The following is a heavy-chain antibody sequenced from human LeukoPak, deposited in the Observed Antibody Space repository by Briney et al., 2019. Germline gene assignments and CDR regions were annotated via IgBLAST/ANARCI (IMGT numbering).Heavy chain of an antibody. V-gene: IGHV3-23*01. Sequence: LPGGSLRLSCTASGFTFSSYAMSWVRQAPGKGLEWVSAISGSGGSTYYADSVKGRFTISRDNSKNTLYLQMNSLRAEDTAVYYCAKEGQQQITYYYYYYMDVWGKGTTVTVSS. D-gene: IGHD6-13*01. CDR2: ISGSGGST. J-gene: IGHJ6*03. CDR1: GFTFSSYA. CDR3: AKEGQQQITYYYYYYMDV.